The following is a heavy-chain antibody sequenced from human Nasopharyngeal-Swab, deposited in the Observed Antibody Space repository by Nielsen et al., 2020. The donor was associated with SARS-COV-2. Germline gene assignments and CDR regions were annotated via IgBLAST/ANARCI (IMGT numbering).Heavy chain of an antibody. CDR1: GFTFSYYA. CDR2: VSYDGSKK. CDR3: AKDGGRSGSYSDY. Sequence: GGSLRLSCAASGFTFSYYAMHWVRQAPGKGLEWVAVVSYDGSKKNYADSVKGRVIISRDNSKNTLSLQMNSLRAEDRAVYYCAKDGGRSGSYSDYWGQGTVVIVSS. V-gene: IGHV3-30*04. J-gene: IGHJ4*02. D-gene: IGHD1-26*01.